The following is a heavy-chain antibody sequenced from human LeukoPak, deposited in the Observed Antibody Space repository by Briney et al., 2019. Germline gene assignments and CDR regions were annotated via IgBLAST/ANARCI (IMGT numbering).Heavy chain of an antibody. CDR1: SGSINGHY. J-gene: IGHJ4*02. D-gene: IGHD3-10*01. CDR2: ISASGTT. V-gene: IGHV4-4*07. CDR3: ARDNYGSGLPDLDY. Sequence: SETLSLTCTVSSGSINGHYWSWIRQPAGKGLEWLGRISASGTTKYNLSLRNRVTMSVDTSKNQFALKVKSVTAADTGVYYCARDNYGSGLPDLDYWGQGTLVTVSS.